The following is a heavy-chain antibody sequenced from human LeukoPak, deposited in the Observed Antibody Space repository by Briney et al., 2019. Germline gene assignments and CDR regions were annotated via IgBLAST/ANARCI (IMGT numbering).Heavy chain of an antibody. Sequence: SETLSLTCTVSGGCISSSSYYWGWIRQPPGKGLEWIGSIYYSGSTYYNPSLKSRVTISVDTSKNQFSLKLSSVTAADTAVYYCARPSSTSCYFCFDYWGQGTLVTVSS. CDR2: IYYSGST. CDR1: GGCISSSSYY. V-gene: IGHV4-39*01. D-gene: IGHD2-2*01. J-gene: IGHJ4*02. CDR3: ARPSSTSCYFCFDY.